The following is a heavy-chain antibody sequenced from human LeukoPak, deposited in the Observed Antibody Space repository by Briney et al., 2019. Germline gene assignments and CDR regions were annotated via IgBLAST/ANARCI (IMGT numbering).Heavy chain of an antibody. CDR2: ISGSGGST. Sequence: GGSLRLSCAASGFTFSSYAMSWVRQAPGKGLEWVSAISGSGGSTYYADSVKGRFTISRDNSKNTLYLQMNSLRAEDTAVYYCAKVLSSGTVTPACYGYWGQGTLVTVSS. CDR1: GFTFSSYA. CDR3: AKVLSSGTVTPACYGY. V-gene: IGHV3-23*01. D-gene: IGHD4-17*01. J-gene: IGHJ4*02.